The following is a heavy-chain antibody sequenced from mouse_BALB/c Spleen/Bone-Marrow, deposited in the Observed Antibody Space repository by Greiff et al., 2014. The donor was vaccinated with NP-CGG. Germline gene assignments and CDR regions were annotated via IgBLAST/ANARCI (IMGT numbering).Heavy chain of an antibody. CDR1: GYSITSYYS. D-gene: IGHD4-1*01. CDR2: IHYSGIT. Sequence: EVQLVESGPDLVKPSQSLSLTCTVTGYSITSYYSWHWIRQFPGNKLEWMGYIHYSGITVYNPSLKSRISITRDTSNNQFFLQLNSVTTEDTATYYCARFAGTLYTMDYWGQGTSVTVSS. J-gene: IGHJ4*01. CDR3: ARFAGTLYTMDY. V-gene: IGHV3-1*02.